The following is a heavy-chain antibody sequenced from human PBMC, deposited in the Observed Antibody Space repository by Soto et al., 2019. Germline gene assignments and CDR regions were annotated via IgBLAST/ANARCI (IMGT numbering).Heavy chain of an antibody. Sequence: ASVKVSCKASGYTFTSYAMHWVRQAPGQRLEWMGWINAGNGNTKYSRKFQGRVTITRDTSASTAYMELSSLRSEDTAVYYCARGLYNPFDDWGQGTLVTVSS. CDR2: INAGNGNT. V-gene: IGHV1-3*01. CDR3: ARGLYNPFDD. J-gene: IGHJ4*02. D-gene: IGHD1-20*01. CDR1: GYTFTSYA.